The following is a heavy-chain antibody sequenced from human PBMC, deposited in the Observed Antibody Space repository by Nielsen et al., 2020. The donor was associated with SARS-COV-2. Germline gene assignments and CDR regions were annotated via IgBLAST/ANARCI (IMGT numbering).Heavy chain of an antibody. D-gene: IGHD4-17*01. J-gene: IGHJ4*02. CDR1: GFPFMRYA. CDR3: AKNPSRRDYGADY. CDR2: IGAIDGST. V-gene: IGHV3-23*01. Sequence: PGGSLRLSCAASGFPFMRYAMSWVRQAPGKGLEWVSSIGAIDGSTNYAESLRGRFTISRDNSKNTLYLQINSLRAEDTAMYYCAKNPSRRDYGADYWGQGTLVTVSS.